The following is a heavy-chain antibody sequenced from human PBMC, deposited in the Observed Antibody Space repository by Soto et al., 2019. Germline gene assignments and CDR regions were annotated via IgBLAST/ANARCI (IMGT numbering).Heavy chain of an antibody. CDR2: ISSSSSYI. CDR1: GFTFSSYS. Sequence: EVQLVESGGGLVKPGGSLRLSCAASGFTFSSYSMNWVRQAPGKGLEWVSSISSSSSYIYYADSVKGRFTISRDNAKNSLYLQMNSLRAEDTAVYYCARDCYDFWSGYSAAFGYWGQGTLVTVSS. J-gene: IGHJ4*02. CDR3: ARDCYDFWSGYSAAFGY. V-gene: IGHV3-21*01. D-gene: IGHD3-3*01.